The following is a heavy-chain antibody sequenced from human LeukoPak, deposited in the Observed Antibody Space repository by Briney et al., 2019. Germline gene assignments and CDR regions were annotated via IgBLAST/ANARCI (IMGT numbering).Heavy chain of an antibody. V-gene: IGHV4-39*01. D-gene: IGHD6-19*01. CDR3: ARPAYSNGSLYYGMDV. CDR2: IHYGGST. CDR1: GGSVTSSSYY. Sequence: SETLSLTCSVSGGSVTSSSYYWAWIRQPPGKGLEWIGSIHYGGSTYYNPSLRGRVTIYGDTSKNQLSLKLYSVTAADTAVYYCARPAYSNGSLYYGMDVWGQGTTVTVSS. J-gene: IGHJ6*02.